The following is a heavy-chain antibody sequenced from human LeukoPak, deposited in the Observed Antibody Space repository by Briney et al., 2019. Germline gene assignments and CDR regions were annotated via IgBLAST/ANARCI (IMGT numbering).Heavy chain of an antibody. Sequence: SQTLSLTCTASGDSITSGGYYWSWIRQRPGKGLEWIGYIYKTGSTYYNPSLKSRATMSVDTSRNQFSLKLNSVTAADTAVYYCARDVLRWGQGTLVTVSS. CDR3: ARDVLR. CDR2: IYKTGST. CDR1: GDSITSGGYY. V-gene: IGHV4-31*03. J-gene: IGHJ4*02.